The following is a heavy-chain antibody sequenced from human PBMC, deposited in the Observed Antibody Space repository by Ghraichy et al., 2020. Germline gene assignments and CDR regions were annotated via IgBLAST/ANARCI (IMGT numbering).Heavy chain of an antibody. D-gene: IGHD3-3*01. J-gene: IGHJ4*02. Sequence: SETLSLTCAVYNGSFSGHYWSWIRQPPGKGLEWIGEINDSGSTNYNPSLKSRVTISVDTSKKQFSLNLSSVTAADTAVYYCARGRDYYNFLSGYYSSDYWGKGNMVTVSS. CDR1: NGSFSGHY. CDR3: ARGRDYYNFLSGYYSSDY. CDR2: INDSGST. V-gene: IGHV4-34*01.